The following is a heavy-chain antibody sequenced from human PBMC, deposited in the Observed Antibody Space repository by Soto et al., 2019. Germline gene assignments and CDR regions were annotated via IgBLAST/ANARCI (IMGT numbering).Heavy chain of an antibody. D-gene: IGHD6-6*01. Sequence: GASVKVSCKASGHTFTTYSIHWVRQAPGQRLESMGWINVGNGNTRYAQRFQGRITITRDTSTSTAYMELRSLRFDDTAVYYCARGLYSSSYLPAYWGQGTLVTVSS. V-gene: IGHV1-3*01. CDR2: INVGNGNT. CDR1: GHTFTTYS. CDR3: ARGLYSSSYLPAY. J-gene: IGHJ4*02.